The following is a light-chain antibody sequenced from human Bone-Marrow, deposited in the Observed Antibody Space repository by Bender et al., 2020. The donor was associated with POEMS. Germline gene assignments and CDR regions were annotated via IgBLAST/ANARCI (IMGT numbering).Light chain of an antibody. V-gene: IGLV3-1*01. CDR2: EDN. CDR3: QTWANSVAV. CDR1: RLGSKY. J-gene: IGLJ2*01. Sequence: SSGLTQSPSVSVSPGQTASITCSGERLGSKYASWFQQKPGQSPVRIIYEDNKRPSGIPERFSGSNSGNTATLTISGTQGMDEADYYCQTWANSVAVFGGGTKLTVL.